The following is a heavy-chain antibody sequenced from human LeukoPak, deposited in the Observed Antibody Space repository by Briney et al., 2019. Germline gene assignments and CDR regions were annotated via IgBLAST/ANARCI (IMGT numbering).Heavy chain of an antibody. CDR3: ARVTFSYGMDV. V-gene: IGHV1-8*01. D-gene: IGHD1-20*01. J-gene: IGHJ6*02. CDR1: GYTFTSYD. CDR2: MNPNSGNT. Sequence: ASVKVSCKASGYTFTSYDINWVRQAPGQGLEWMGWMNPNSGNTGYAQKFQGRVTMTRNTSISTAYMELSSLRSEDTAVYCCARVTFSYGMDVWGQGTTVTVSS.